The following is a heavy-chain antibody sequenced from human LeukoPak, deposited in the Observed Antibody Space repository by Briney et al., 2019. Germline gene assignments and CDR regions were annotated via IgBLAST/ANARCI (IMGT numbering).Heavy chain of an antibody. CDR1: GGSISSGDYY. J-gene: IGHJ5*02. CDR3: ARDGSRIAAAGFDP. V-gene: IGHV4-61*08. Sequence: SETLSLTCTVSGGSISSGDYYWSWIRQPPGKGLEWIGYIYYSGSTNYNPSLKSRVTISVDTSKNQFSLKLSSVTAADTAVYYCARDGSRIAAAGFDPWGQGTLVTVSS. D-gene: IGHD6-13*01. CDR2: IYYSGST.